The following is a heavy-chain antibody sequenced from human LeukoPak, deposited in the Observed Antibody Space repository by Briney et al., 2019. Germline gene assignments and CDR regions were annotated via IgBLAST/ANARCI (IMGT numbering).Heavy chain of an antibody. CDR3: AKGQTVSTIDAFDI. V-gene: IGHV3-33*06. Sequence: GRSLRLSCAASGFTFSSYGMHWVRQAPGKGLEWVASIWYDGTNNYFADSVKGRFTIPRDNSKNTLYLQMNSLRAEDTAVYYCAKGQTVSTIDAFDIWGRGTMVTVSS. J-gene: IGHJ3*02. D-gene: IGHD5/OR15-5a*01. CDR2: IWYDGTNN. CDR1: GFTFSSYG.